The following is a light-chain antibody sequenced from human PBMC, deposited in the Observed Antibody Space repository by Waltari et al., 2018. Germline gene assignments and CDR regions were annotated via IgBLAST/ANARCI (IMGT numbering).Light chain of an antibody. CDR2: GAS. CDR1: QGISGY. J-gene: IGKJ4*01. CDR3: QHVYSYPVT. Sequence: DIQLTQSPSFLSASVGDRVTFTCRASQGISGYLAWYQKKQNKAPKLLIDGASTFQSWVPSRFYCGKSGTEFTLTLSSLQLEDFANYFCQHVYSYPVTFGGGTTVDI. V-gene: IGKV1-9*01.